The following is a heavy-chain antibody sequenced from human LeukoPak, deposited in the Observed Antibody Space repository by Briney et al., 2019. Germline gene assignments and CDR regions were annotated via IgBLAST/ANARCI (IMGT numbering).Heavy chain of an antibody. Sequence: SETLSLTCTVSGGSISSGDYCWSWIRQPPGTGLEWIGYIYYSGSTYYNPSLKSRVTISVDTSKNQFSLKLSSVTAADTAVYYCARVVPAASNWFDPWGQGTLVTVSS. J-gene: IGHJ5*02. CDR2: IYYSGST. D-gene: IGHD2-2*01. V-gene: IGHV4-30-4*01. CDR1: GGSISSGDYC. CDR3: ARVVPAASNWFDP.